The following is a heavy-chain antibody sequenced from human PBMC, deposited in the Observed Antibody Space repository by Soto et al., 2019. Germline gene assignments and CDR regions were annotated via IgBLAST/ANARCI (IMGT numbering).Heavy chain of an antibody. D-gene: IGHD6-19*01. Sequence: GESLKISCKGSGYSFTSYCIGWVRQMPGKGLERMWIISPGDSATRYSPSFQGEVSISDDKPITTSHLQWSTLKYSDTAIYYCARLSDTSGWYDYWGQGTLVTVSS. CDR2: ISPGDSAT. CDR3: ARLSDTSGWYDY. CDR1: GYSFTSYC. V-gene: IGHV5-51*01. J-gene: IGHJ4*02.